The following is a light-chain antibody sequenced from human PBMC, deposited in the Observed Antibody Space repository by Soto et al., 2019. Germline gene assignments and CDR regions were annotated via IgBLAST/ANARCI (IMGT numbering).Light chain of an antibody. J-gene: IGKJ4*01. CDR1: QDIRSS. Sequence: DIQLTQSPSFLSASVGDRLTITCRASQDIRSSLAWYQQKPGKAPNLLIYPVSTLQSGVPSRFSGSRSGTEFTLTISSLQHEDFATYYCQQFNSSPFTFGGGTKVEI. CDR2: PVS. V-gene: IGKV1-9*01. CDR3: QQFNSSPFT.